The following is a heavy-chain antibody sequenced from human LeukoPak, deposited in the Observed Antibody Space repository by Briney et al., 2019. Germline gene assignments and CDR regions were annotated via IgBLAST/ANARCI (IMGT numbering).Heavy chain of an antibody. CDR1: GFTFSRYS. Sequence: GGSLRLSCAASGFTFSRYSMNWVRQAPGKGLEWVSYISSSSSTIYYADSVKGRFTISRDNAKNSLYLQMNSLGDEDTAVYYCARGLDQAVAGTYYFDYWGQGTLVTVSS. J-gene: IGHJ4*02. D-gene: IGHD6-19*01. V-gene: IGHV3-48*02. CDR3: ARGLDQAVAGTYYFDY. CDR2: ISSSSSTI.